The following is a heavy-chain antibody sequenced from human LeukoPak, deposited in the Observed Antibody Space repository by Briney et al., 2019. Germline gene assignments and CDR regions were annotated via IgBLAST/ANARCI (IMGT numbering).Heavy chain of an antibody. Sequence: SETLSLTCTVSGGSISSYYWSWIRQPPGKGLEWIGYIYYSGSTNYNPSLKSRVTISVDTSKNQFSLKLSSVTAADTAVYYCARQSLGGMGQQPGLGWFDPWGQGTLVTVSS. J-gene: IGHJ5*02. CDR2: IYYSGST. CDR1: GGSISSYY. V-gene: IGHV4-59*08. D-gene: IGHD3-16*01. CDR3: ARQSLGGMGQQPGLGWFDP.